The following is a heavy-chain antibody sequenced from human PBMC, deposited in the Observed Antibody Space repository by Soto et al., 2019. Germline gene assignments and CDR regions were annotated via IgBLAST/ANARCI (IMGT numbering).Heavy chain of an antibody. J-gene: IGHJ6*02. CDR2: ISWNSGSI. D-gene: IGHD1-1*01. CDR1: GFTFDDYA. Sequence: SLRLSCAASGFTFDDYAMHWVRQAPGKGLEWVSGISWNSGSIGYADSVKGRFTISRDNANNSLYLQMNSLRAEDTAVYYCARGNWNYYYGFDVWGQGTTVTVSS. CDR3: ARGNWNYYYGFDV. V-gene: IGHV3-9*01.